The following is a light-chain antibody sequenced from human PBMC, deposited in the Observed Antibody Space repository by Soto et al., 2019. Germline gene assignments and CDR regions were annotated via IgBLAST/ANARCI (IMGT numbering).Light chain of an antibody. CDR2: KVS. CDR1: QSLVYSDGNTY. Sequence: DVVMTQSPLSLPVTLGQPASISCRSSQSLVYSDGNTYLHWFQQRPGQSPRRLIYKVSNRDSGVPDRFSGSGSGTDFTLKISRVEAEAVGVYYCMQGTHWPPYTFGQGTKLEIK. CDR3: MQGTHWPPYT. J-gene: IGKJ2*01. V-gene: IGKV2-30*01.